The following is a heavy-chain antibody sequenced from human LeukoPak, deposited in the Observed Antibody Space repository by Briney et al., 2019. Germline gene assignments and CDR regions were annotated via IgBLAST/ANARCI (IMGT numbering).Heavy chain of an antibody. D-gene: IGHD3-10*01. CDR1: GGSISSYY. Sequence: PSETLSLTCTASGGSISSYYWSWIRQPPGKGLEWIGYIYYSGSTNYNPSLKSRVTISVDTSKNQFSLKLSSVTAADTAVYYCARGGRYGSGSYVYYFDYWGQGTLVTVSS. CDR2: IYYSGST. V-gene: IGHV4-59*01. CDR3: ARGGRYGSGSYVYYFDY. J-gene: IGHJ4*02.